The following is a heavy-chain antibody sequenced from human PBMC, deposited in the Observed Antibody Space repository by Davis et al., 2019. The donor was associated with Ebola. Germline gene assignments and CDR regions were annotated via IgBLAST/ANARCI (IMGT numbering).Heavy chain of an antibody. CDR2: IYYSGST. Sequence: GSLRLSCTVSGGSISSYYWSWIRQPPGKGLEWIGYIYYSGSTNYNPSLKSRVTISVDTSKNQFSLKLSSVTAADTAVYYCASPGYCSSTSCYYYYGMDVWGQGTTVTVSS. CDR1: GGSISSYY. CDR3: ASPGYCSSTSCYYYYGMDV. V-gene: IGHV4-59*08. J-gene: IGHJ6*02. D-gene: IGHD2-2*01.